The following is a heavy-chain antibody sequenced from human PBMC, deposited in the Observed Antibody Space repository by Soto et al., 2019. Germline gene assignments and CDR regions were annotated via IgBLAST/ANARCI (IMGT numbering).Heavy chain of an antibody. CDR2: LIPSGGNT. V-gene: IGHV1-46*01. CDR1: GYTFTSSY. J-gene: IGHJ5*02. CDR3: ARGETGGSFPYNWFHP. Sequence: QVQLVQSGAEVKKPGASVKVACTASGYTFTSSYIHWVRQAPGQGLEWMGILIPSGGNTYYTRKFQGRVNLTMDTSTSTVYMELSGLRSEDTAVYYCARGETGGSFPYNWFHPWGQGTLVTVSS. D-gene: IGHD2-8*02.